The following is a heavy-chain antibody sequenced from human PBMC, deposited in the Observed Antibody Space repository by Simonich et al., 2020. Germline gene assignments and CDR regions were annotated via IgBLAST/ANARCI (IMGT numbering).Heavy chain of an antibody. J-gene: IGHJ3*02. CDR1: GFTFSSYA. Sequence: GGGLVQPGWSLRLSCAASGFTFSSYAMSWFRQAQGKGLEWVSAISGSGGSTYYAYSVKGRFTISRDNSKNTLYLQMNSLRAEYTAVYYCAKDLGERITMIVVVIDAFDIWGQGTMVTVSS. CDR2: ISGSGGST. D-gene: IGHD3-22*01. V-gene: IGHV3-23*01. CDR3: AKDLGERITMIVVVIDAFDI.